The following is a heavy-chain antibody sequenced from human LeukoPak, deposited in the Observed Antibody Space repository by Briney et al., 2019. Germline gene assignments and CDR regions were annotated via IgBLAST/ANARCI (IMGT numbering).Heavy chain of an antibody. J-gene: IGHJ4*02. V-gene: IGHV1-2*02. CDR2: INPNSGGT. CDR3: AIRVVDILTGYYTAGFGY. Sequence: ASVKVSCKASGYTFTGYYMHWVRQAPGQGLEWMGWINPNSGGTNYAQKFQGRVTMTRDTSISTAYMELSRLRSDDTAVYYCAIRVVDILTGYYTAGFGYWGQGTLVTVSS. CDR1: GYTFTGYY. D-gene: IGHD3-9*01.